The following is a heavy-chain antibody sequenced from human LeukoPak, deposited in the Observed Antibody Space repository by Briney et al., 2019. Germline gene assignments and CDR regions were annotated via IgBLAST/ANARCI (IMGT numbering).Heavy chain of an antibody. CDR1: GFTFDDYA. Sequence: GRSLRLSCAASGFTFDDYAMHWVRQAPGKGLEWVSAISGSGGSTYYADSVKGRFTISRDNSKNTLYLQMNSLRAEDTAVYYCAKDGIAAAGTGFDPWGQGTLVTVSS. V-gene: IGHV3-23*01. CDR2: ISGSGGST. D-gene: IGHD6-13*01. CDR3: AKDGIAAAGTGFDP. J-gene: IGHJ5*02.